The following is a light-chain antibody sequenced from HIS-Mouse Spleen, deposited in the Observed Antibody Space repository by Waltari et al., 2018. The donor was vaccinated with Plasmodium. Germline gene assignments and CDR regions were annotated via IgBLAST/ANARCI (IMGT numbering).Light chain of an antibody. J-gene: IGLJ3*02. V-gene: IGLV3-19*01. CDR1: SLRSYY. CDR2: GKN. CDR3: NSRDSSGNHLV. Sequence: SSELTQDPAVSVALGQTVRITCQGDSLRSYYARWYQQKPGQAPVLVIFGKNNRPSGIPVRFSGSSSGNTASLTFTGAQAEDEADYYCNSRDSSGNHLVFGGGTKLTVL.